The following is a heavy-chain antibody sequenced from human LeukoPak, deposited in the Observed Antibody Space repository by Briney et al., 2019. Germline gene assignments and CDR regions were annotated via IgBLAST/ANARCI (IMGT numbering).Heavy chain of an antibody. V-gene: IGHV4-38-2*02. Sequence: SETLSLTCTVSGYSLSSGYYWGWIRQPPGKGLEWIGSIYHSGSTYYNPSLKSRVTISVDTSKNQFSLKLSSVTAADTAVYYCARADCSSTSCPLDYWGQGTLVTVSS. J-gene: IGHJ4*02. CDR2: IYHSGST. CDR1: GYSLSSGYY. D-gene: IGHD2-2*01. CDR3: ARADCSSTSCPLDY.